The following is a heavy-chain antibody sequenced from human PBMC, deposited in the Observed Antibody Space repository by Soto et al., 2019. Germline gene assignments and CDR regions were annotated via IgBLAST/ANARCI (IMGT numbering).Heavy chain of an antibody. V-gene: IGHV1-8*01. Sequence: GASVKVSCKASGYTFTSYDINWVRQATGQGLEWMGWMNPNSGNTGYAQKFQGRVTMTRNTSISTAYMELSSLRSEDTAVYYCARGMSVLMVYAVYYYYGMDVWGQGTTVTVS. CDR2: MNPNSGNT. D-gene: IGHD2-8*01. CDR1: GYTFTSYD. J-gene: IGHJ6*02. CDR3: ARGMSVLMVYAVYYYYGMDV.